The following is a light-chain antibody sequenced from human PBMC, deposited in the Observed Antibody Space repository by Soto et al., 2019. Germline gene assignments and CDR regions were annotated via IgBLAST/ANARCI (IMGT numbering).Light chain of an antibody. Sequence: QSVLTQPRSVSGSPGQSVTISCTGTSSDVGGYNYVSWYQQHPGKAPKLMIYDVSKRPSGVPDRFSGSKSGNTASLTISGLQAEDEADYYCCSYAGGYTSVKYVFGTGTKVTVL. J-gene: IGLJ1*01. CDR3: CSYAGGYTSVKYV. CDR2: DVS. CDR1: SSDVGGYNY. V-gene: IGLV2-11*01.